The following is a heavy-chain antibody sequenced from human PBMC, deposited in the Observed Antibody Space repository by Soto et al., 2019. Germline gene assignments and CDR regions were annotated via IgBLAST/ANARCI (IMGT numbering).Heavy chain of an antibody. CDR2: IRGGGGST. CDR3: AKERAVAGFDY. Sequence: EAQLLESGGGLVQPGGSLRLSCAASGFTFSSYAMNWVRQAPGKGLEWVSAIRGGGGSTYYADSVKGRFTISRDNFKNTLYLQMNSLRAEDTAVYYCAKERAVAGFDYWGQGTLVTVSS. J-gene: IGHJ4*02. D-gene: IGHD6-19*01. V-gene: IGHV3-23*01. CDR1: GFTFSSYA.